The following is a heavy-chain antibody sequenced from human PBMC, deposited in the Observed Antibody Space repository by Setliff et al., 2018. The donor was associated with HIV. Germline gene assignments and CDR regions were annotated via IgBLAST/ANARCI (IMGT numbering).Heavy chain of an antibody. V-gene: IGHV4-61*09. J-gene: IGHJ3*01. D-gene: IGHD3-22*01. CDR2: TYTSGSA. CDR1: GGSISSGTYY. Sequence: PSETLSLTCNVSGGSISSGTYYWSWIRQPAGKGLEWIGHTYTSGSANYNPSLKSRVTISVDTSKNQLSLKLSSVTAADTAVYFCARASLYYFDSTGHLFRALENRGPNGYGFDVWGQGTMVTV. CDR3: ARASLYYFDSTGHLFRALENRGPNGYGFDV.